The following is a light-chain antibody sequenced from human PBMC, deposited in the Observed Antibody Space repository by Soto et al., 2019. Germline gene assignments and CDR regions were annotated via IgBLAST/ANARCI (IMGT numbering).Light chain of an antibody. CDR3: QQYNSYWLT. V-gene: IGKV1-5*01. CDR1: QTISSW. J-gene: IGKJ4*01. CDR2: DAS. Sequence: DIQVPQSPYTLAGSVLDIVTMAFLASQTISSWLAWYQQKPGKAPKLLIYDASSLESGVPSRFSGSGSGTEFTLTISSLQPDDFATYYCQQYNSYWLTFGGGTKVDIK.